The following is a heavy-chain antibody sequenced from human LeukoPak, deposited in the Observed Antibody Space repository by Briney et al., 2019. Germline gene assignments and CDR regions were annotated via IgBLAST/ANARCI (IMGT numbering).Heavy chain of an antibody. V-gene: IGHV1-18*01. J-gene: IGHJ4*02. CDR2: ISTYNGNT. CDR1: GYTFSSYG. D-gene: IGHD4-11*01. CDR3: ARALFGNYGRVFFSEFDN. Sequence: ASVKVSCKASGYTFSSYGISWVRQAPGQGLEWMGWISTYNGNTNYTRKLQGRVTMTTDTSTRTAYMELRSLRSDDTAVYYCARALFGNYGRVFFSEFDNWGQGTLVTVSS.